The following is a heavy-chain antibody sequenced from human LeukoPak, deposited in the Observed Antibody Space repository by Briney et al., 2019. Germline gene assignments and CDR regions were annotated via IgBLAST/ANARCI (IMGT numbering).Heavy chain of an antibody. CDR2: IYYSGST. CDR1: GGSVSSDSFY. CDR3: ARVVASDYYYYYGMDV. V-gene: IGHV4-61*01. J-gene: IGHJ6*02. D-gene: IGHD2-15*01. Sequence: PSETLSLTCTVSGGSVSSDSFYWTWIRQPPGKGLEWLGYIYYSGSTNYNPSLKRRVTISVDTSKNQFSLRLNSVTAADTAVYYCARVVASDYYYYYGMDVWGQGTTVTVSS.